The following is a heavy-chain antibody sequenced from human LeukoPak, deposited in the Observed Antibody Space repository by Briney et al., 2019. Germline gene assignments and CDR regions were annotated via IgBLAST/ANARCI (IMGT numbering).Heavy chain of an antibody. CDR2: INHSGST. D-gene: IGHD3-22*01. CDR1: GGSFSGYY. Sequence: SETLSLTCAVYGGSFSGYYWSWIRQPPGKGLEWIGEINHSGSTNYNPSLKSRVTISVDTSKNQFSLKLSSVTAADTAVYYCARADSSGYYYFDYWGQGTLVTVSS. CDR3: ARADSSGYYYFDY. J-gene: IGHJ4*02. V-gene: IGHV4-34*01.